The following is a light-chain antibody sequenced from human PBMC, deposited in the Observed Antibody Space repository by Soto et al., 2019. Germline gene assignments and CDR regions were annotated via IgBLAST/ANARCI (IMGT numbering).Light chain of an antibody. Sequence: QSALTQPASVSGSPGQSITISCTGTSSDIGSYTLVSWYQQHPGKAPKVMIYEVDKWPSGVSTRFSGSRSGNTASLTISGLQAEDEADYFCCSYAGGFTDVFGTGTQLTVL. J-gene: IGLJ1*01. CDR1: SSDIGSYTL. V-gene: IGLV2-23*02. CDR3: CSYAGGFTDV. CDR2: EVD.